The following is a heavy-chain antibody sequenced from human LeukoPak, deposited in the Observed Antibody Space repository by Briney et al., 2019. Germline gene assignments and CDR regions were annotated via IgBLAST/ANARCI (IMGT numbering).Heavy chain of an antibody. V-gene: IGHV3-21*01. D-gene: IGHD6-6*01. CDR1: GFTFSSYS. J-gene: IGHJ4*02. CDR3: ARGSPSDY. Sequence: GGSLRLSCAASGFTFSSYSMNWVRQAPGKGLEWVSSISSSSSYIYYADSVKGRFTISRDNAKHSLYLRMNRLRAEDTAVYYCARGSPSDYWGQGTLVTVSS. CDR2: ISSSSSYI.